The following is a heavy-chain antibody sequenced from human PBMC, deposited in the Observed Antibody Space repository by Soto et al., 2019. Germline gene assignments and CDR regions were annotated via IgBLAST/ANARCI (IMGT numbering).Heavy chain of an antibody. CDR3: VRVGRNSSGWYSGDYWYFDL. D-gene: IGHD6-19*01. Sequence: QVQLVQSGAEVKKPGSSVKVSCKAAGGILSSYAISWVRQAPGQGLEWMGGIIPIFGTANYAQKFQGRVTITADESTSTAYMELSSLRSEDTAVYYCVRVGRNSSGWYSGDYWYFDLWGRGTLVTVSS. CDR1: GGILSSYA. CDR2: IIPIFGTA. J-gene: IGHJ2*01. V-gene: IGHV1-69*01.